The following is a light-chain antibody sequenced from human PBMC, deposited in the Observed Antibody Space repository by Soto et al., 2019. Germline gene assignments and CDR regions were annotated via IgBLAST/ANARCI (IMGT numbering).Light chain of an antibody. Sequence: DIQMTQSPSSLSASVGDRVTITCRASQSISSYLNWYQQKPGKAPKLLIYAASILQSGVPSRFSGSGSGTDFTLIISRLQPEDFATYYCQQRYSTPYTFGHGTKLEIK. J-gene: IGKJ2*01. CDR1: QSISSY. V-gene: IGKV1-39*01. CDR2: AAS. CDR3: QQRYSTPYT.